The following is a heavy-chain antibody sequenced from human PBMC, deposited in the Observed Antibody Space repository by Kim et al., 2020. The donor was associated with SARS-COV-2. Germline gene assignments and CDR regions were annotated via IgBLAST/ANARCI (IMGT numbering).Heavy chain of an antibody. Sequence: SETLSLTCTVSGGSISSYYWSWIRQPPGKGLEWIGYIYYSGSTNYNPSLKSRVTISVDTSKNQFSLKLSSVTAADTAVYYCARGTTIFGVVIMPFDYWGPGTLVPVS. D-gene: IGHD3-3*01. CDR3: ARGTTIFGVVIMPFDY. V-gene: IGHV4-59*01. CDR1: GGSISSYY. J-gene: IGHJ4*02. CDR2: IYYSGST.